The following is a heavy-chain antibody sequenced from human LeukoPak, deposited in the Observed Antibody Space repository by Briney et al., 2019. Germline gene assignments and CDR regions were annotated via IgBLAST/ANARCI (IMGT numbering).Heavy chain of an antibody. Sequence: GGSLRLSCAASGFTFSSNLMSWVRQAPGKGLEWVSGISGSGATTYYAESVKGRFTISRDNSKDTLYLQMNSLRAEDTALYYCAKVRGPWGQGTLVTVSS. CDR1: GFTFSSNL. CDR2: ISGSGATT. J-gene: IGHJ5*02. D-gene: IGHD3-10*01. CDR3: AKVRGP. V-gene: IGHV3-23*01.